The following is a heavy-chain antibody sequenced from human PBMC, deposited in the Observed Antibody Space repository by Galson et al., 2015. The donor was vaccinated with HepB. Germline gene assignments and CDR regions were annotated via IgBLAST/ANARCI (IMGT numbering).Heavy chain of an antibody. V-gene: IGHV3-64D*06. D-gene: IGHD3-9*01. CDR2: ISSNGGST. Sequence: SLRLSCAASGFTFSSYAMHWVRQAPGKGLEYVSAISSNGGSTYYADSVKGRFTISRDNSKNTLYLQMSSLRAEDTAVYYCRWGRYYDILTADYGMDVWGQGTTVTVSS. CDR3: RWGRYYDILTADYGMDV. CDR1: GFTFSSYA. J-gene: IGHJ6*02.